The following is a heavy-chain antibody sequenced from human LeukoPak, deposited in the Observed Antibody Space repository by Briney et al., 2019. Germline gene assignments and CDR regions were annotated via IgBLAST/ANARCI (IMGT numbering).Heavy chain of an antibody. V-gene: IGHV4-59*01. J-gene: IGHJ4*02. Sequence: SETLSLTCTVSGGSISSYYWSWIRQPPGKGLEWIGYIYYSGSTNYNPSLKSRVTTSVDTSKNQFSLKLSSVTAADTAVYYCARAEYSSSWSTEKFYFDYWGQGTLVTVSS. CDR1: GGSISSYY. D-gene: IGHD6-13*01. CDR2: IYYSGST. CDR3: ARAEYSSSWSTEKFYFDY.